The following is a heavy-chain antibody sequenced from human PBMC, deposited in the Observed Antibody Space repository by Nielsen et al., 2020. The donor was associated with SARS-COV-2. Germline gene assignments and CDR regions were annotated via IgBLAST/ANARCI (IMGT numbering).Heavy chain of an antibody. Sequence: SETLSLTCTVSGGSISSYYWSWIRQPPGKGLEWVGYIYYSGSTNYNPSLKSRVTISVDTSKNQFSLNLTSVPAADTAVYYCARDRGVTSYFYYGMDVWGQGTTVTVSS. CDR1: GGSISSYY. J-gene: IGHJ6*02. D-gene: IGHD3-10*01. CDR3: ARDRGVTSYFYYGMDV. CDR2: IYYSGST. V-gene: IGHV4-59*12.